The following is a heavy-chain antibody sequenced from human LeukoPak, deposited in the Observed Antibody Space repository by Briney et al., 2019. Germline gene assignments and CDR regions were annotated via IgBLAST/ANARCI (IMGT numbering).Heavy chain of an antibody. V-gene: IGHV3-23*01. J-gene: IGHJ4*02. CDR3: AKRRYESSGYSDY. Sequence: GGSLRLSCAASGFTFSGYSMTWVRQAPGKGLEWVSAITASGASTDYAESVRGRFTISRDNSGNTLYLQMNSLRAEDTAVYYCAKRRYESSGYSDYWGQGTLVTVSS. CDR1: GFTFSGYS. CDR2: ITASGAST. D-gene: IGHD3-22*01.